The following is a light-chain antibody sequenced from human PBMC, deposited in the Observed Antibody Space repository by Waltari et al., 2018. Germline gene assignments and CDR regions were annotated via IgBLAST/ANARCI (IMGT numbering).Light chain of an antibody. J-gene: IGKJ1*01. CDR2: WAS. CDR3: QQYYSSPQT. CDR1: PSVLYSSNNKNY. V-gene: IGKV4-1*01. Sequence: DIVMTQSPDSLALSLGGRAPTTSKSSPSVLYSSNNKNYLAWYQQKPGQPPKLLISWASTRESGVPDRFSGSGSGTDFTLTISSLQAEDVAVYYCQQYYSSPQTFGQGTKVEIK.